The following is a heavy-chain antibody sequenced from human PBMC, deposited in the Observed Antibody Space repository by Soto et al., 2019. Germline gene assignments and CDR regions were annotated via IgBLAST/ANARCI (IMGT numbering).Heavy chain of an antibody. V-gene: IGHV3-33*01. D-gene: IGHD3-3*01. CDR2: IWYDGSNK. CDR1: GFTFSSYG. J-gene: IGHJ6*02. Sequence: VGSLRLSCAASGFTFSSYGMHWVRHSPGKWLEWVAVIWYDGSNKYYADSVKGRFTISRDNSKNTLYLQMNSLRAEDTAVYYCARAQYYDFWSGYSPYPYYYYYGMEVWGHVTTVNVSS. CDR3: ARAQYYDFWSGYSPYPYYYYYGMEV.